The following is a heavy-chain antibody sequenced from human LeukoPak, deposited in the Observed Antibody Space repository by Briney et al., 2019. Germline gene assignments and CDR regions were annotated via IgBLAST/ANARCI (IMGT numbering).Heavy chain of an antibody. V-gene: IGHV3-33*01. J-gene: IGHJ6*04. CDR1: GFTFSSYG. D-gene: IGHD6-19*01. CDR3: AREGSGWYSFHYGMDV. CDR2: IWYDGSNK. Sequence: GRSLRLSCAASGFTFSSYGMHWVRQAPGKGLEWVAVIWYDGSNKYYADSVKGRFTISRDNSKNTLYPQMNSLRAEDTAVYYCAREGSGWYSFHYGMDVWGKGTTVTVSS.